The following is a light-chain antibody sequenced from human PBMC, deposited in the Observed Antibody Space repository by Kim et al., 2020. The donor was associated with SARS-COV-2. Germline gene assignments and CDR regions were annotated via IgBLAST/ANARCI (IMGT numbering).Light chain of an antibody. CDR3: QHYNWPPYT. Sequence: VSPGERVTLSCRASQPVSSNLAWYHQKPGQAPRLLIYVASTRATGVPARFAGSGSGTEFTLTISSLQSEDFGVYYCQHYNWPPYTFGQGTKLEI. V-gene: IGKV3-15*01. CDR2: VAS. J-gene: IGKJ2*01. CDR1: QPVSSN.